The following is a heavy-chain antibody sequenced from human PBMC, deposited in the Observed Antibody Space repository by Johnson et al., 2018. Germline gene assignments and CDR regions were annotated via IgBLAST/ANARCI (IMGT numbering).Heavy chain of an antibody. Sequence: QVQLQQWGAGLLKPSETLSLTCAVYGGSFSGYYWSWIRQPPGKGLEWIGEINHSGSTNYNPSLKSRVTISVDTSKNQFSLKLGSVTAAGTAVYYCAGVRERVIVVVFRQYGMDGWGQGTTVTVSS. V-gene: IGHV4-34*01. J-gene: IGHJ6*02. CDR3: AGVRERVIVVVFRQYGMDG. CDR1: GGSFSGYY. CDR2: INHSGST. D-gene: IGHD2-2*01.